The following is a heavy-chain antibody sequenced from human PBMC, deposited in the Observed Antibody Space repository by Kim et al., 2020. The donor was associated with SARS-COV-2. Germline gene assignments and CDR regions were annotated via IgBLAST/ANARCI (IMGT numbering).Heavy chain of an antibody. V-gene: IGHV1-2*02. J-gene: IGHJ4*02. CDR1: GYTFTGYY. D-gene: IGHD4-17*01. CDR3: ARVTTVTTWDYFDY. CDR2: INPNSGGT. Sequence: ASVKVSCKASGYTFTGYYMHWVRQAPGQGLEWMGWINPNSGGTNYAQKFQGRVTMTRDTSISTAYMELSRLRSDDTAVYYCARVTTVTTWDYFDYWGQGTLVTVSS.